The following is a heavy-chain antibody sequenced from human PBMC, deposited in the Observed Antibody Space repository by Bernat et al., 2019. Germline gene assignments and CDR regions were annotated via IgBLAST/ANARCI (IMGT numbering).Heavy chain of an antibody. V-gene: IGHV3-30-3*01. CDR3: ARDQDTAMVPFDYYYYYGMDV. CDR2: ISYDGSNK. J-gene: IGHJ6*02. CDR1: EFTFSSYA. D-gene: IGHD5-18*01. Sequence: QVQLVESGGGVVQPGRSLRLSCAASEFTFSSYAMHWVRQAPGKGLEWVAVISYDGSNKYYADSVKGRFTISRDNSKNTLYLQMNSLRAEDTAVYYCARDQDTAMVPFDYYYYYGMDVWGQGTTVTVSS.